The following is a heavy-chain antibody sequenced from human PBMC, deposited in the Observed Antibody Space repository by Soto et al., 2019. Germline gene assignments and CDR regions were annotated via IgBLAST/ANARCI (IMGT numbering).Heavy chain of an antibody. Sequence: EVQLVESGGGLVQPGGSLRLSCAVSGFTVSSNYMSWVRQAPGKGFEWVSVIYSGGTTYYADSVKGRFTISRDTSKNTLYLQMNSLRAEDTAVYYCARDQEGARHPTFSEYFQHWGQGTLVTVSS. J-gene: IGHJ1*01. CDR2: IYSGGTT. CDR1: GFTVSSNY. V-gene: IGHV3-66*01. D-gene: IGHD1-26*01. CDR3: ARDQEGARHPTFSEYFQH.